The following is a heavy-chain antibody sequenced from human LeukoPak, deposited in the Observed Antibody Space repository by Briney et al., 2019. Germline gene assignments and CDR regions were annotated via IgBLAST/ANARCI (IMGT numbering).Heavy chain of an antibody. J-gene: IGHJ4*02. Sequence: SETLSLTCTVSGGSISSYYWSWIRQPPGKGLEWIGYIYYSGSTNYNPSLKSRVTISVDTSKNQFSLKLSSVTAADTAVYYCARAGGLTAMDPYYFDYWGQGTLVTVSS. CDR1: GGSISSYY. CDR2: IYYSGST. CDR3: ARAGGLTAMDPYYFDY. D-gene: IGHD5-18*01. V-gene: IGHV4-59*01.